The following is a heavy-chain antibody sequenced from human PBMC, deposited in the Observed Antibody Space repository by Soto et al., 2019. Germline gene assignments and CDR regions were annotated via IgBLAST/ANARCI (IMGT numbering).Heavy chain of an antibody. Sequence: SETLSLTCTVSGGSISSSSYYWGWIRQPPGKGLEWIGSIYYSGSTYYNPSLKSRVTISVDTSKNQFSLKLSSVTAADTAVYYCARHYFIAAAGDGMDVWGQGTTVTVSS. CDR3: ARHYFIAAAGDGMDV. CDR1: GGSISSSSYY. J-gene: IGHJ6*02. D-gene: IGHD6-13*01. V-gene: IGHV4-39*01. CDR2: IYYSGST.